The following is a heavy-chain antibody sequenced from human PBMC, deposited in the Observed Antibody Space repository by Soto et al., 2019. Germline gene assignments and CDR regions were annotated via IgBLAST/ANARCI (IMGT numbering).Heavy chain of an antibody. CDR1: GSIFSGYG. CDR2: IWYDGSNK. J-gene: IGHJ4*02. V-gene: IGHV3-33*01. CDR3: ARAGIGETVFRGFCDY. D-gene: IGHD1-1*01. Sequence: QTYLVESGGGVVQPGGSLRLSCVASGSIFSGYGMHWVRQAPGKGLEWVAVIWYDGSNKYYADSVKGRFTISRDNSKNMLYLQLDSLRAEDTAVYYCARAGIGETVFRGFCDYWGQGTLVTVSS.